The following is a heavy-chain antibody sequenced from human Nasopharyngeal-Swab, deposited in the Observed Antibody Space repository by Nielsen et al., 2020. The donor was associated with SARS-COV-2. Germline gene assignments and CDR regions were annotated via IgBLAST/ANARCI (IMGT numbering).Heavy chain of an antibody. D-gene: IGHD7-27*01. V-gene: IGHV3-30-3*01. J-gene: IGHJ4*02. CDR2: ISYDGSNK. CDR3: ARDLGRESDY. Sequence: GESLKISCAGCGFTFSSYAMHWVRQAPGKGLEWVAVISYDGSNKYYADSVKGRFTISRDNSKNTLYLQMNSLRAEDTAVYYCARDLGRESDYWGQGTLVTVSS. CDR1: GFTFSSYA.